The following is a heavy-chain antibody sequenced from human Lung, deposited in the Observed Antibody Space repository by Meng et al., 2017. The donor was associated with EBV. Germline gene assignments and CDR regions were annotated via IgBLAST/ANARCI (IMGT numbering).Heavy chain of an antibody. CDR3: ARRQGSNYY. CDR1: GYLFTSYW. V-gene: IGHV5-51*01. Sequence: VQLELSGAEVDKPVESLRISCQASGYLFTSYWIGWVRQMPGKGLEWMAIIYPADSDTRYSPSFQGHVNISADKSVDTVYLHWSSLKASDTAMYYCARRQGSNYYCGRGTLCSVSS. CDR2: IYPADSDT. J-gene: IGHJ4*02.